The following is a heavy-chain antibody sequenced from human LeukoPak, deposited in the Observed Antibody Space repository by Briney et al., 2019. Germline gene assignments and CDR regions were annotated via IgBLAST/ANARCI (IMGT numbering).Heavy chain of an antibody. D-gene: IGHD1-26*01. CDR1: GIAISSYW. CDR2: IRGDGSVK. J-gene: IGHJ4*02. V-gene: IGHV3-7*01. CDR3: ARDPNVGPTAHFDY. Sequence: GGSLRLPCAASGIAISSYWMSWVRQAPGKGLEWVANIRGDGSVKYYVDSVKGRFTISRDNAKNSLYLQVNSLRAEDTAVYFCARDPNVGPTAHFDYWGQGTLVTVSS.